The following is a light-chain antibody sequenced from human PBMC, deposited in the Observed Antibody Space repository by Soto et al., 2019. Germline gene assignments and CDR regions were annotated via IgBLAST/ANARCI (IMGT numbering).Light chain of an antibody. J-gene: IGKJ4*02. Sequence: SLSPGALALFPGESATLSCRASQAVSRYLAWYQQKPGQAPRIIIYDASTRATGIPDRFSGSRSGTEFTLTISSLQSEDFAVYSCQKYGSMPRTCGEGTKVDI. V-gene: IGKV3D-15*01. CDR2: DAS. CDR1: QAVSRY. CDR3: QKYGSMPRT.